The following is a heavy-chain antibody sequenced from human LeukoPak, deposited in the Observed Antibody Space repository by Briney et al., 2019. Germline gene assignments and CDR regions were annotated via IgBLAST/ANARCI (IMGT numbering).Heavy chain of an antibody. CDR2: IKQDGSEK. J-gene: IGHJ5*02. CDR3: ARDDEGTMIDGFFDP. Sequence: GGSLRLSCAASGFTFSSYWMSWVRQAPGKGLEWVANIKQDGSEKYYVDSVKGRFTISRDNAKNSLYLQMNSLRAEDTAVYYCARDDEGTMIDGFFDPWGQGTLVTVSS. V-gene: IGHV3-7*01. D-gene: IGHD3-22*01. CDR1: GFTFSSYW.